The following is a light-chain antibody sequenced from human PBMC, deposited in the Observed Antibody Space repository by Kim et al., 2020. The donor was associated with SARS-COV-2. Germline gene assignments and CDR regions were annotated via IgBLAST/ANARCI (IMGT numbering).Light chain of an antibody. J-gene: IGLJ3*02. V-gene: IGLV3-1*01. CDR3: QAWDSSTAP. CDR2: QDS. Sequence: VSPGQTASITCSGDKLGDKYACWYQQKPGQSPVLVIYQDSKRPSGIPERFSGSNSGNTATLTISGTQAMDEADYYCQAWDSSTAPFGGGTQLTVL. CDR1: KLGDKY.